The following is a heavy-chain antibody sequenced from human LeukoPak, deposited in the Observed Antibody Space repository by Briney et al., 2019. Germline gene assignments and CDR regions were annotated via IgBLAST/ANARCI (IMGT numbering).Heavy chain of an antibody. Sequence: GSLRLSCAASGFTFSSYWMSWIRQPPGKGLEWIGYIYYSGSTNYNPSLKSRVTISVDTSKNQFSLKLSSVTAADTAVYYCARDSPPDYWGQGTLVTVSS. V-gene: IGHV4-59*01. CDR3: ARDSPPDY. CDR2: IYYSGST. CDR1: GFTFSSYW. J-gene: IGHJ4*02.